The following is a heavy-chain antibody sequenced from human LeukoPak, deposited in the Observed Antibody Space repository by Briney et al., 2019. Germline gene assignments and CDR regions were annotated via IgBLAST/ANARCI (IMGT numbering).Heavy chain of an antibody. V-gene: IGHV4-4*07. CDR3: ATYSITGAWAEYFLH. CDR2: IHISGTT. J-gene: IGHJ1*01. D-gene: IGHD2/OR15-2a*01. Sequence: SETLSLTCTVSGGSISDYYWSWVRQPAGKGLEWIGRIHISGTTHYNPSLKSRITMSIDTSRNQFSLKLSSVTAADTAVYYCATYSITGAWAEYFLHWGQGTLVTVSS. CDR1: GGSISDYY.